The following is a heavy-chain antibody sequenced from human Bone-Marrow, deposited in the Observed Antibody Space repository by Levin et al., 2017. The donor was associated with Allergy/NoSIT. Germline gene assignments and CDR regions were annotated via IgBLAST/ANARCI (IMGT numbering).Heavy chain of an antibody. CDR1: GFSFAEYT. CDR2: MRSTTYGGTT. V-gene: IGHV3-49*03. CDR3: SGLVGTTTLLDY. Sequence: GESLKISCAGSGFSFAEYTMIWFRQGPGKGLEWVGFMRSTTYGGTTEFAASVKGRFTITRDDSNSIAYLQMKSLKSEDTAVYYCSGLVGTTTLLDYWGRGTLVTVSS. J-gene: IGHJ4*02. D-gene: IGHD1-26*01.